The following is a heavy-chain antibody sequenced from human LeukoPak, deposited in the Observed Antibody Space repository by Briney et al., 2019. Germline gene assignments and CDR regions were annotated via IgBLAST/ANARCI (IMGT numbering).Heavy chain of an antibody. V-gene: IGHV3-33*08. D-gene: IGHD2-15*01. CDR3: AREKVVASQYYYYGMDV. J-gene: IGHJ6*02. CDR2: IWYGGSNK. Sequence: GRSLRLSCAASGFTFSSYGMHWVRQAPGKGLEWVAVIWYGGSNKYYADSVKGRFTISRDNTRNTLSLEMNNLRAEDTAIYYCAREKVVASQYYYYGMDVWGQGTTVTASS. CDR1: GFTFSSYG.